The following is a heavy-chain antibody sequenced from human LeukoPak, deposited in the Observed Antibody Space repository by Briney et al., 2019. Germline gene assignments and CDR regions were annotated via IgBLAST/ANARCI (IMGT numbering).Heavy chain of an antibody. J-gene: IGHJ3*02. V-gene: IGHV1-46*03. Sequence: VASVKVSCKASGYTFTSYYMHWVRQAPGQGLEWMGIINPSGGSTSYAQKFQGRVTMTRDTSTSTVYMELSSLRSEDTAVYYCARAGAGYCGGDCYSTNDAFDIWGQGTMVTVSS. D-gene: IGHD2-21*01. CDR2: INPSGGST. CDR1: GYTFTSYY. CDR3: ARAGAGYCGGDCYSTNDAFDI.